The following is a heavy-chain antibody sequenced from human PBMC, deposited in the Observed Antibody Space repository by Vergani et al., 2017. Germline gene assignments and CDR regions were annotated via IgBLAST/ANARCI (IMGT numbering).Heavy chain of an antibody. J-gene: IGHJ5*02. Sequence: EVQLLESGGGLVQPGGSLRLSCAASGFTFSSYAMSWVRQAPGKGLEWVAAISGSGGSTYYADSVKGRFTISRDNAKNSLYLQMNSLRAEDTAVYYCARDSYYYDSSGEERYNWCDPWGQGTLVTVSS. CDR1: GFTFSSYA. D-gene: IGHD3-22*01. V-gene: IGHV3-23*01. CDR3: ARDSYYYDSSGEERYNWCDP. CDR2: ISGSGGST.